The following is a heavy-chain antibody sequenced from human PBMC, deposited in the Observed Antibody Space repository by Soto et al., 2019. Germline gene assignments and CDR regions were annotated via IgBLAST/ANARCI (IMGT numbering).Heavy chain of an antibody. CDR1: GFTFSSYG. D-gene: IGHD3-22*01. V-gene: IGHV3-21*01. J-gene: IGHJ5*02. CDR3: ERGLYYYGSSGYYSP. Sequence: EVQLVESGGGLVKPGGSLRLSCEASGFTFSSYGMNWVRQAPGKGLEWVSSIIVVGSYIYYADSVKGRFTISRDKAKNSMFLQMNSLRGEDTAVYYCERGLYYYGSSGYYSPWGQGTLVTVSS. CDR2: IIVVGSYI.